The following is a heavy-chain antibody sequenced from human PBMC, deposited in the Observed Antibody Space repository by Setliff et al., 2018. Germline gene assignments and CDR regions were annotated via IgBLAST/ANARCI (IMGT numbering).Heavy chain of an antibody. J-gene: IGHJ3*02. CDR3: AREVIDPVSSDAFDI. V-gene: IGHV4-30-4*01. CDR1: GGSIRSGNDL. D-gene: IGHD4-4*01. CDR2: ISAYTGRA. Sequence: SETLSLTCTVSGGSIRSGNDLWSWLRQSPGKGLECIAYISAYTGRAYYNPSLQSRAALSADTSKSQFSLRLTSVTAADTAVYYCAREVIDPVSSDAFDIWGQGRMVTVSS.